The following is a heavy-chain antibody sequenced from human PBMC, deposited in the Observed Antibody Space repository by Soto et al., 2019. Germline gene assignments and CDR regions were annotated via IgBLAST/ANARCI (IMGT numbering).Heavy chain of an antibody. CDR2: ISAHNGNT. V-gene: IGHV1-18*01. D-gene: IGHD1-1*01. J-gene: IGHJ4*02. CDR3: ARGRYGDY. Sequence: QVHLVQSGAEVKNPGASVKVSCKGSGYDFTTYGITWVRQAPGQGLEWMAWISAHNGNTNYAQNLQGRVTVTRDTSTSTAYMELRSLRSDDTALYYCARGRYGDYWGQGALVTVSS. CDR1: GYDFTTYG.